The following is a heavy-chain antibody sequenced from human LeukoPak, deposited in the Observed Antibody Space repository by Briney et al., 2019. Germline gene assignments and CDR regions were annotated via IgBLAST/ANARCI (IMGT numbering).Heavy chain of an antibody. CDR1: GFTFSSYD. Sequence: GGSLRLSCAASGFTFSSYDMHWVRQATGKGLEWVSAIGTAGDTYYPGSVKGRFTISRDNSKNTLYLQMNSLRAEDTAVYYCAKDTAAAGPRTFDYWGQGTLVTVSS. CDR3: AKDTAAAGPRTFDY. V-gene: IGHV3-13*01. J-gene: IGHJ4*02. CDR2: IGTAGDT. D-gene: IGHD6-13*01.